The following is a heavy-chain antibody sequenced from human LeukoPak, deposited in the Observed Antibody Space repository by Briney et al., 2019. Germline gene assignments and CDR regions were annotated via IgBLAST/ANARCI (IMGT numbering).Heavy chain of an antibody. CDR3: AKGSASGRPYYFDY. J-gene: IGHJ4*02. V-gene: IGHV3-23*01. Sequence: GGSLRLSCAASGFTFSDYSMNWVRQAPGKGLEWFSAISDSGGDTYYADSVKGRFTIFRDNSKNTLDLQMSSLRAEDTAVYYCAKGSASGRPYYFDYWGQGALVTVSS. CDR2: ISDSGGDT. D-gene: IGHD2-15*01. CDR1: GFTFSDYS.